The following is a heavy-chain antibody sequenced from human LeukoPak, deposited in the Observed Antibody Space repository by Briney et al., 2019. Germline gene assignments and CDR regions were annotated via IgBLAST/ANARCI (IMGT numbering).Heavy chain of an antibody. CDR2: ISGSGGST. D-gene: IGHD2-15*01. CDR1: GFTFSSYA. Sequence: PGGSLTLSCAASGFTFSSYAMSWVRQAPGKGLEWVSAISGSGGSTYYAVSVKGRFTISRDNFKNTLYLQMNSLRAEDTAVYYCAKESLVVLAVPDAFDIWGQGTMVTVSS. CDR3: AKESLVVLAVPDAFDI. J-gene: IGHJ3*02. V-gene: IGHV3-23*01.